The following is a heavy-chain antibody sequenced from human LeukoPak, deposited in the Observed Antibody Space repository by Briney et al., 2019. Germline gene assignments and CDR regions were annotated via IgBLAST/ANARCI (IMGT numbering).Heavy chain of an antibody. D-gene: IGHD6-6*01. J-gene: IGHJ3*02. Sequence: KPGGSLRLSCAASGFTFSSYSMNWVRQAPGKGLEWVSSISSSSSIYADSVKGRFTISRDNAKNSLYPQMNSLRAEDTAVYYCARAIAARYYAFDIWGQGTMVTVSS. CDR1: GFTFSSYS. CDR3: ARAIAARYYAFDI. V-gene: IGHV3-21*01. CDR2: ISSSSS.